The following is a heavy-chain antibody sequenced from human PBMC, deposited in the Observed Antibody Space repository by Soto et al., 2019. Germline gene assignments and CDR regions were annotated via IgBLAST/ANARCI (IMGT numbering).Heavy chain of an antibody. CDR2: IDWDNDP. CDR1: RFSLTAPRRR. D-gene: IGHD3-10*01. J-gene: IGHJ4*02. V-gene: IGHV2-70*04. Sequence: SGPTLVNPTQTLTLPCTFSRFSLTAPRRRVSWIRQPPGKALEWLARIDWDNDPFYSRSLKTRLSISKDTSNNQVVLTMTNMDSLDTATYYFARMGGSFQCFDFWGQGIVVTVSS. CDR3: ARMGGSFQCFDF.